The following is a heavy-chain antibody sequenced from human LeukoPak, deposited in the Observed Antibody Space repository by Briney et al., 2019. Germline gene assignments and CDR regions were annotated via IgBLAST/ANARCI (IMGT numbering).Heavy chain of an antibody. CDR1: GFTSSRYW. J-gene: IGHJ3*02. V-gene: IGHV3-7*04. CDR2: IKQDGSEK. Sequence: GGSLRLSCVASGFTSSRYWMNWVRQAPGKGLEWVANIKQDGSEKYYVGSVKGRFTISRENAENSLYLQMNSLRAEDTAVYYCARNWAFDIWGQGTMVTVSS. CDR3: ARNWAFDI.